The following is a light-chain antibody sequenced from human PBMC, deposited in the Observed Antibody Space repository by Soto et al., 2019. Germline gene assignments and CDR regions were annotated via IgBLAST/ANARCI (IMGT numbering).Light chain of an antibody. CDR1: QDISNY. V-gene: IGKV1-33*01. Sequence: DIQMTQSPSSLSSSVGVRVTITCQASQDISNYLNWYQKKPGKAPKLLIYDASKLETGVPSRFSGSGSGIDFTCTISSLQPEDTATYYGEHYDNLPLTFGGGTKAEIK. CDR3: EHYDNLPLT. J-gene: IGKJ4*01. CDR2: DAS.